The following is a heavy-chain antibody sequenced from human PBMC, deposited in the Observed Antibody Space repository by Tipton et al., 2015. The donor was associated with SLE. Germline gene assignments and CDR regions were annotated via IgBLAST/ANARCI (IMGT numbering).Heavy chain of an antibody. J-gene: IGHJ4*02. CDR2: IYHNGIT. CDR3: ARGGVVTLTQFDY. CDR1: GYSISSGYY. Sequence: TLSLTCTVSGYSISSGYYWGWVRQSPGKGLECIGSIYHNGITYYNPSLKSRVTISVDTSKNQFSLKLSSVTAADTAVYYCARGGVVTLTQFDYWGQGTQVTVSS. V-gene: IGHV4-38-2*02. D-gene: IGHD3-10*01.